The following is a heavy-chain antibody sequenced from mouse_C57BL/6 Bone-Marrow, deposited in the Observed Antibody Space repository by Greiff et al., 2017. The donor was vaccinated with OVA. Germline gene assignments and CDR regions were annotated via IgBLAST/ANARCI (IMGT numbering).Heavy chain of an antibody. D-gene: IGHD2-2*01. CDR2: IDPSDSYT. CDR1: GYTFTSYW. CDR3: ARVGWLLDY. V-gene: IGHV1-59*01. Sequence: VQLQQPGAELVRPGTSVMLSCKASGYTFTSYWMHWVKQRPGQGLEWIGVIDPSDSYTNYNQKFKGKATLTVDTSSSTAYMQLSSLTSEDAAVYYCARVGWLLDYWGQGTTLTVSS. J-gene: IGHJ2*01.